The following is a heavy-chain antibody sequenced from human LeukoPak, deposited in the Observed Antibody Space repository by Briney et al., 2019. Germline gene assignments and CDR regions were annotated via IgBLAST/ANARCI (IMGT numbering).Heavy chain of an antibody. CDR3: ARWGMTDYYYYMDV. CDR2: INPNSGGT. Sequence: ASVKVSCKASGYTFTGYYMHWVRQAPGQGLEWMGWINPNSGGTNYAQKFQGRVTMTRDTSISTAYMELSRLRSDDTAVYYCARWGMTDYYYYMDVWGKGTTVTVSS. J-gene: IGHJ6*03. D-gene: IGHD3-16*01. CDR1: GYTFTGYY. V-gene: IGHV1-2*02.